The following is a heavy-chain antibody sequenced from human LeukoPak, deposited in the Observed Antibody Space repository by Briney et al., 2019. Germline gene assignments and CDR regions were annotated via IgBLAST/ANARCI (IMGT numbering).Heavy chain of an antibody. Sequence: ASVKVSCKVSGYSLSDFSMHWVRQAPGKGLEWMGTFAVEDGKTMYAQKFRGRVTMTEDTSTDTAYMDLSSLRSDDTAVYYCARESGGYCSSTSCSPDGWFDPWGQGTLVTVSS. CDR3: ARESGGYCSSTSCSPDGWFDP. J-gene: IGHJ5*02. CDR2: FAVEDGKT. CDR1: GYSLSDFS. D-gene: IGHD2-2*01. V-gene: IGHV1-24*01.